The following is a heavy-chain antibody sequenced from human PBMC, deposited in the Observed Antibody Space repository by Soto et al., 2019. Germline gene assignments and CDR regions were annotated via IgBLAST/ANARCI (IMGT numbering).Heavy chain of an antibody. CDR3: AREDYYGSGPRDV. Sequence: EVQLVESGGGLIQPGGSLRLSCAASGFTVSSNYMSWVRQAPGKGLEWVSVIYSDGGTYYADSVKGRFTISRDNSKITLYLQMNSLSAEDTAVYYCAREDYYGSGPRDVWGQGTTVTVSS. J-gene: IGHJ6*02. CDR1: GFTVSSNY. V-gene: IGHV3-53*01. D-gene: IGHD3-10*01. CDR2: IYSDGGT.